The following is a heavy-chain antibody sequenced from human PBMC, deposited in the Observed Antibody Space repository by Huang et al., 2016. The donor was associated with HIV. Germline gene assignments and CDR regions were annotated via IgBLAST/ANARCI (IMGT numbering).Heavy chain of an antibody. CDR3: ATGPRGSGSFN. J-gene: IGHJ4*02. V-gene: IGHV1-69*01. CDR2: TTPIFDKT. Sequence: VQLVQSGAEVKKPGSSVKVSCKASGGTFSIYVISWVRQAPGQGLEWMGGTTPIFDKTNYAQKFQGRGTIIADESTRTAYMEMSSLRPEDTATYYCATGPRGSGSFNWGQGTLVIVSS. CDR1: GGTFSIYV. D-gene: IGHD1-26*01.